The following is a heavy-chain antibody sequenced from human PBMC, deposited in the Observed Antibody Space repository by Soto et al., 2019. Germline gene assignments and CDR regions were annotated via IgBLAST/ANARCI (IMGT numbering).Heavy chain of an antibody. V-gene: IGHV4-59*11. J-gene: IGHJ4*02. CDR1: GGSLRTHY. CDR2: IYYSGGT. CDR3: ARLYCSGGTCGEFDY. Sequence: PSETLSLTCTVSGGSLRTHYWSWIRQPPGKGLEWIGYIYYSGGTNYNPSLKSRIALSVDTSKNQISLTLRSVTAADTAIYYCARLYCSGGTCGEFDYWGQGXLLTVYS. D-gene: IGHD2-15*01.